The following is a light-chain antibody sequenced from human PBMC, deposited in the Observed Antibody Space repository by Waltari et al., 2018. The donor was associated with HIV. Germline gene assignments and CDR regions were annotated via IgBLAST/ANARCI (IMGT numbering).Light chain of an antibody. CDR1: TSNTCRNA. CDR2: GNN. V-gene: IGLV1-44*01. CDR3: AAWDDSLDGPV. J-gene: IGLJ2*01. Sequence: QPLLTQPPSASATPGQRVTLSCSASTSNTCRNAVSRYHHLPRATPPLLIFGNNQRSSGVPDRFSGSKSATSASLAISGLRSVDEADYSCAAWDDSLDGPVFGGGTKLTVL.